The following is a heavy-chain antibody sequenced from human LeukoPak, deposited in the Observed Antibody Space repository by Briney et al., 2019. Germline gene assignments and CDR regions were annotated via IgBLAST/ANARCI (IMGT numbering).Heavy chain of an antibody. CDR2: ISSSSSYI. D-gene: IGHD5-18*01. Sequence: GGSLRLSCTASGFAVSSNYINWVRQAPGKGLEWVSSISSSSSYIYYADSVKGRFTISRDNAKNSLYLQMNSLRAEDTAVYYCAKGYSYGTGDFDYWGQGTLVTVSS. CDR1: GFAVSSNY. V-gene: IGHV3-21*01. CDR3: AKGYSYGTGDFDY. J-gene: IGHJ4*02.